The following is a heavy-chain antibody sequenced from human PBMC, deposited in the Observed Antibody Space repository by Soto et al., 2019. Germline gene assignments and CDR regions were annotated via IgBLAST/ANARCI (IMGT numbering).Heavy chain of an antibody. Sequence: QVQLVQSGAEVKKPGASVKVSCKASGYTFTSYGISWVRQAPGQGLEWRGWISAYNGNTNYAQKLQGRVTMTTDTSTSTAYMELRSLRSDDTAVYSCGREGGVYCSGGSCYFDYWGQGTLVTVSS. V-gene: IGHV1-18*01. J-gene: IGHJ4*02. D-gene: IGHD2-15*01. CDR3: GREGGVYCSGGSCYFDY. CDR2: ISAYNGNT. CDR1: GYTFTSYG.